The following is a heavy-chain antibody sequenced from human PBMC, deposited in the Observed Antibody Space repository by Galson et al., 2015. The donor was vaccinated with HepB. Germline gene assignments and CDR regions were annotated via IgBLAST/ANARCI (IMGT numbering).Heavy chain of an antibody. V-gene: IGHV3-15*01. Sequence: SLRLSCAASGFTFSNAWMSWVRQAPGKGLEWVGRIKSKTDGGTTDYAAPVKGRFTISRDDSKNTLYLQMNSLKTEDTAVYYCTTDSGYSGYDSDYWGQGTLVTVSS. CDR3: TTDSGYSGYDSDY. D-gene: IGHD5-12*01. CDR1: GFTFSNAW. J-gene: IGHJ4*02. CDR2: IKSKTDGGTT.